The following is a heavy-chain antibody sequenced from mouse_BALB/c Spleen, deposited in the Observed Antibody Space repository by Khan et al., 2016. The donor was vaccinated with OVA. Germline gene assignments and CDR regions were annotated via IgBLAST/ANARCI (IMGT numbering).Heavy chain of an antibody. V-gene: IGHV2-3*01. D-gene: IGHD2-3*01. Sequence: VQLQESGPDLVAPSQSLSITCTVSGFSLTSYGVNWVRQPPGKGLEWLGVIWGDGSTNYHSALISRLSIFKDNSKSQVFLKLNSRQTDDTATYYCAKWGDGSTYAMDYWGQGTSVTVSS. J-gene: IGHJ4*01. CDR3: AKWGDGSTYAMDY. CDR1: GFSLTSYG. CDR2: IWGDGST.